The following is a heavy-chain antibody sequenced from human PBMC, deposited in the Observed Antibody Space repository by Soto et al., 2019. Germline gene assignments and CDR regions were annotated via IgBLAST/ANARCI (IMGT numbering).Heavy chain of an antibody. CDR3: VRENYYYGMDV. CDR1: GSTVSTDW. J-gene: IGHJ6*02. Sequence: GSLRLSYAASGSTVSTDWTYWVRQAPGKGLEWVSVIRGGGNTFYADSVEGRFTISRDNSKNTVYLQMNSLRVEDTAMYYCVRENYYYGMDVWGQGATVTVSS. V-gene: IGHV3-66*01. CDR2: IRGGGNT.